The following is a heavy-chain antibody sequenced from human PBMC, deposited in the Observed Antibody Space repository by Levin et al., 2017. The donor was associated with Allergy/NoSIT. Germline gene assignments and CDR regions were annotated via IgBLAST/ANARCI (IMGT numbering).Heavy chain of an antibody. CDR2: ISGSGGST. CDR3: AKVSDYIAVAGTDLDY. D-gene: IGHD6-19*01. CDR1: GFTFSSYA. Sequence: GGSLRLSCAASGFTFSSYAMSWVRQAPGKGLEWVSAISGSGGSTYYADSVKGRFTISRDNSKNTLYLQMNSLRAEDTAVYYCAKVSDYIAVAGTDLDYWGQGILVTVSS. J-gene: IGHJ4*02. V-gene: IGHV3-23*01.